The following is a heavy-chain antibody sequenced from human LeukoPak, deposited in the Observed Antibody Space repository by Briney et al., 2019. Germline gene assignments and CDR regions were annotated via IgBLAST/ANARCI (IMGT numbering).Heavy chain of an antibody. D-gene: IGHD3-10*01. CDR2: ISSSSSYI. J-gene: IGHJ4*02. Sequence: GGSLRLSCAASGFTFSSYSMNWVRQAPGKGLEWVSSISSSSSYIYYADSVKGRFTISRDNAKNSLYLQMNSLRAEDTAVYYCARDNYRPVRGVIHFDYWGQGTLVTVSS. V-gene: IGHV3-21*01. CDR1: GFTFSSYS. CDR3: ARDNYRPVRGVIHFDY.